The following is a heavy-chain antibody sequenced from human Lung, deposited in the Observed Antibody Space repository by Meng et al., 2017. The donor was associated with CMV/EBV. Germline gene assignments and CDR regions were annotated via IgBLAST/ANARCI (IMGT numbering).Heavy chain of an antibody. Sequence: GESLKISCAASGFTFSDYYISGIRQAPGKGLEWGSYISSSGSTIYYADSVKGRFTISRDNAKNSLYLQMNSLRAEDTAVYYCASRATAYSTSYIDYWGQGTLVTVSS. J-gene: IGHJ4*02. V-gene: IGHV3-11*04. CDR2: ISSSGSTI. CDR1: GFTFSDYY. D-gene: IGHD6-6*01. CDR3: ASRATAYSTSYIDY.